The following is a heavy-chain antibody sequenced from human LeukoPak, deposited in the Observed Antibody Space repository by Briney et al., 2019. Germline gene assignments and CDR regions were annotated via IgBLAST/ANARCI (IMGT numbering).Heavy chain of an antibody. J-gene: IGHJ4*02. CDR3: ARDQGAYYYGSVLDY. V-gene: IGHV3-30*02. CDR1: GFTFSTYG. D-gene: IGHD3-10*01. Sequence: GGSLRLSCAASGFTFSTYGMHWVRQAPGKGLEGVTFIRSDANRKYYADSVKGRFAISRDTSKNTLYLQMNSLNTEDTAVYYCARDQGAYYYGSVLDYWGQGTLVTVSS. CDR2: IRSDANRK.